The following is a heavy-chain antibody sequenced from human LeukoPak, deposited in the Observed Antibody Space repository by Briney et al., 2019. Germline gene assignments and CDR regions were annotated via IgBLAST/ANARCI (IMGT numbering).Heavy chain of an antibody. V-gene: IGHV3-53*01. CDR1: GFTFSSYS. CDR3: AGDTHSSSWYDH. CDR2: IYSDGNT. J-gene: IGHJ5*02. D-gene: IGHD6-13*01. Sequence: AGGSLRLSCAASGFTFSSYSMNWVRQAPGKGLEWVSSIYSDGNTYYADSVKGRFTISRDSSRNTLYLQMNSLRVEDSAVYYCAGDTHSSSWYDHWGQGTLVTVSS.